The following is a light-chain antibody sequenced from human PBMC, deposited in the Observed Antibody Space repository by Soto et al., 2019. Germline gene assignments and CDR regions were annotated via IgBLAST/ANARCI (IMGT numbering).Light chain of an antibody. CDR3: QQYSTSPRT. V-gene: IGKV3-20*01. Sequence: ETVLTQSPGSLSLSPGERATLSCRASQTVRSNYLAWYQQRPGQAPRLLIYGVSSRATGIPDRFSGSGSGTDFTLTISSLEPEDFAVYYCQQYSTSPRTFGQGTKV. J-gene: IGKJ1*01. CDR2: GVS. CDR1: QTVRSNY.